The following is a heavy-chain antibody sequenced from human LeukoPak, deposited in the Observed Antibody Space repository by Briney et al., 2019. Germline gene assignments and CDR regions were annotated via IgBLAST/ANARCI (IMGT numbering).Heavy chain of an antibody. CDR2: ISSSGSTI. CDR3: ARDEGDYDILTGLFDY. D-gene: IGHD3-9*01. Sequence: GGSLRLSCAASGFTFSDYYMSWISQAPGKGLERVAYISSSGSTIYYADSVKGRFTISRDNSKNTLYLQMNSLRAEDTAVYYCARDEGDYDILTGLFDYWGQGTLVTVSS. V-gene: IGHV3-11*04. CDR1: GFTFSDYY. J-gene: IGHJ4*02.